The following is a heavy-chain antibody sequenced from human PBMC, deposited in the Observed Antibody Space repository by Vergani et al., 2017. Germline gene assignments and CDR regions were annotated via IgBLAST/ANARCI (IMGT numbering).Heavy chain of an antibody. CDR1: GGTFSSYA. V-gene: IGHV1-69*06. CDR2: IIPIFGTA. Sequence: QVQLVQSGAEVKKPGSSVKVSCKASGGTFSSYAISWVRQAPGQGLEWMGGIIPIFGTANYAQKFQGRVTITADKSTSTAYMELSSLRSEDTAVYYCASPTNDYERPLGLLYGMDVWGQGTTVTVSS. CDR3: ASPTNDYERPLGLLYGMDV. D-gene: IGHD4-17*01. J-gene: IGHJ6*02.